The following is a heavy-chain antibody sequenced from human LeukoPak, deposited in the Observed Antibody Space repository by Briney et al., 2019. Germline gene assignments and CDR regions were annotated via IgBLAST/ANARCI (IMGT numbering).Heavy chain of an antibody. J-gene: IGHJ4*02. D-gene: IGHD6-13*01. CDR3: VRDRCSSCHYFDC. CDR2: IHSGGSA. CDR1: GFTVSSNY. Sequence: PGGSLRLSCAASGFTVSSNYMNWVRQAPGKGLEWVSVIHSGGSAYYADSVKGRFTISRDTSKNTLYLQMNSPRAEDTAMYYCVRDRCSSCHYFDCWGQGTLVTVSS. V-gene: IGHV3-66*02.